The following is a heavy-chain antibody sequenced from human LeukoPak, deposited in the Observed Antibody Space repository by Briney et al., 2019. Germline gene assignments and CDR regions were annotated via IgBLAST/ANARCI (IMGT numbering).Heavy chain of an antibody. D-gene: IGHD3-9*01. V-gene: IGHV1-24*01. J-gene: IGHJ4*02. CDR2: FDPEDGET. CDR3: ATRKGPQLRYFDRSFDY. Sequence: ASVKVSCKVSGYTLTELSMHWVRQAPGKGLEWMGGFDPEDGETIYAQKFQGRVTMTEDTSTDTAYMELSSLRSEDTAVYYCATRKGPQLRYFDRSFDYWGQGTLVTVSS. CDR1: GYTLTELS.